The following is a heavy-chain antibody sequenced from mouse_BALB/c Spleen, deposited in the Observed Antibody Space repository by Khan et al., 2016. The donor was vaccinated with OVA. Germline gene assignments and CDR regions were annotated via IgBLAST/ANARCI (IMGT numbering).Heavy chain of an antibody. V-gene: IGHV5-17*02. CDR2: ISGDSSTV. CDR1: GFTFSTYG. J-gene: IGHJ2*01. D-gene: IGHD1-1*01. Sequence: EVELVESGGGLVQPGGSRKLSCAASGFTFSTYGMHWVRQAPEKGLEWVAYISGDSSTVYYADTVQGRFTISRDNPKTTLFLQMTSLMSEDTARYYCATSYFYGYYFDYWGPGTTLTVSS. CDR3: ATSYFYGYYFDY.